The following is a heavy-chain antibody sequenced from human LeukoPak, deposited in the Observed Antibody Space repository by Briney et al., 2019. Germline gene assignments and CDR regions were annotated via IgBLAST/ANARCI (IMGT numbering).Heavy chain of an antibody. J-gene: IGHJ4*02. CDR1: GGSVSSTSHY. V-gene: IGHV4-39*01. D-gene: IGHD3-22*01. CDR3: ARSELTYYYDSSGYYPFDY. CDR2: IYYSGST. Sequence: PSETLSLTCTVSGGSVSSTSHYWGWIRQPPGKGLEWIGSIYYSGSTYYNPSLKSRVTISVDTSKNQFSLKLSSVTAADTAVYYCARSELTYYYDSSGYYPFDYWGQGTLVTVSS.